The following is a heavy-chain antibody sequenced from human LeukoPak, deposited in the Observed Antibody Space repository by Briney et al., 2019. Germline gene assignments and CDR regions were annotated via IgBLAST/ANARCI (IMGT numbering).Heavy chain of an antibody. D-gene: IGHD1-1*01. CDR2: ISGSGGST. Sequence: PGGSLRLSCAASGFTFSSYAMSWVRQAPGKGLEWVSAISGSGGSTYYADSVKGRFTISRDNAKNSLYLQMNSLRAEDTAVYYCAAVPTTYFDFAWYIGAAPFDPWGQGTLVTVSS. V-gene: IGHV3-23*01. J-gene: IGHJ5*02. CDR3: AAVPTTYFDFAWYIGAAPFDP. CDR1: GFTFSSYA.